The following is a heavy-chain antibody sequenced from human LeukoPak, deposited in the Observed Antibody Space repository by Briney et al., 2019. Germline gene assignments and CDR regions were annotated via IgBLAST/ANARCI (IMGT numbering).Heavy chain of an antibody. CDR1: GGSISRHF. J-gene: IGHJ4*02. V-gene: IGHV4-59*11. CDR2: IYYSGST. CDR3: AREVREQWLVPVAYFDY. D-gene: IGHD6-19*01. Sequence: SETLSLTCTVSGGSISRHFWSWFRQPPGKGLEWIGYIYYSGSTNYNPSLKSRVTISGDTSKNQFSLKLSSVTAADTAVYYCAREVREQWLVPVAYFDYWGQGTLVTVSS.